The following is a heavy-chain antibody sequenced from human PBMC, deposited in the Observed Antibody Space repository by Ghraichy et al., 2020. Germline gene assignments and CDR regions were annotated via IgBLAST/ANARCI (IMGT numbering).Heavy chain of an antibody. CDR2: IYYTGST. CDR1: GHSIRTYY. Sequence: SETLSLTCTVSGHSIRTYYWSWIRQPPGKGLEWIGFIYYTGSTDYNPSLKSRLTISVDTSKNQFSLNLSSVTAAEPAVYSCARLYRRSFLYWYLALCGRGRMVSLSS. J-gene: IGHJ2*01. D-gene: IGHD2-8*01. CDR3: ARLYRRSFLYWYLAL. V-gene: IGHV4-59*08.